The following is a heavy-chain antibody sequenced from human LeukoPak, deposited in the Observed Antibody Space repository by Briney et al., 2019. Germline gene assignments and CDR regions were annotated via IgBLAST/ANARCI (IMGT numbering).Heavy chain of an antibody. V-gene: IGHV1-46*01. D-gene: IGHD3-10*01. J-gene: IGHJ4*02. CDR2: ISPSGGST. Sequence: ASVKVSCKAFGYTFTSNYMHWVRQAPGQGPEWMGVISPSGGSTTYAQKFQGRVTLTRDMSTSTDYLELSSLRSEDTAVYYCASRGGAMDPRFDYWGQGSLVTVYS. CDR1: GYTFTSNY. CDR3: ASRGGAMDPRFDY.